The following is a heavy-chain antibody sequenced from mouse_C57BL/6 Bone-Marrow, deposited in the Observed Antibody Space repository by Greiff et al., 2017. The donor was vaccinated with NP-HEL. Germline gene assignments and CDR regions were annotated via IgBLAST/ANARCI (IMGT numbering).Heavy chain of an antibody. D-gene: IGHD4-1*01. CDR2: IYPGSGST. Sequence: QVQLQQPGAELVKPGASVKMSCKASGYTFTSYWITWVKQRPGQGLEWIGDIYPGSGSTNYNEKFKSKSTLTVDTSSSTAYMQLSSLTSEDSAVYDCARRKLGRAMDYWGQGTSVTVSS. CDR1: GYTFTSYW. J-gene: IGHJ4*01. V-gene: IGHV1-55*01. CDR3: ARRKLGRAMDY.